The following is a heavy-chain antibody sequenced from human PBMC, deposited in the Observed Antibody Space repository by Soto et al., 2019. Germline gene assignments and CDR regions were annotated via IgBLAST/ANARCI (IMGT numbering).Heavy chain of an antibody. D-gene: IGHD1-26*01. CDR1: GFSFSTYG. CDR3: ATGFGNYWAFDY. CDR2: ISNDGSNK. J-gene: IGHJ4*02. V-gene: IGHV3-30*03. Sequence: QVHLVESGGGVVQPGSSLRLSCAASGFSFSTYGMHWVRQAPGKGLEWVAFISNDGSNKYYADSVKGRFTISRDNSKNSLYLQMTSLRAEDTAVYYCATGFGNYWAFDYWGQGTLVTVSS.